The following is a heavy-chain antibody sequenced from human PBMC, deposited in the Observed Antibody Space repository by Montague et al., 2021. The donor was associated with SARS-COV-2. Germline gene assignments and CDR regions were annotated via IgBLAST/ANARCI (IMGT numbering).Heavy chain of an antibody. V-gene: IGHV3-33*01. CDR1: GFTFSSYG. CDR2: IWYDGSNK. J-gene: IGHJ6*02. D-gene: IGHD3-10*01. Sequence: SLRLSCAASGFTFSSYGMHWVRQAPGKGLEWVAVIWYDGSNKYYADSAKGRFTISRDNSKNTLYLQMNSLRAEDTAVYYCARQLGYYYGMDVWGQGTTVTVSS. CDR3: ARQLGYYYGMDV.